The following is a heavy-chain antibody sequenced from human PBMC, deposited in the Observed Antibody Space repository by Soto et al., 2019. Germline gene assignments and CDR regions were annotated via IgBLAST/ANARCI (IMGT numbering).Heavy chain of an antibody. CDR2: TYYRSRWYN. J-gene: IGHJ6*03. Sequence: PSQTLSLTCVISGDSVSSNSAAWNWIRQSPSRGLEWLGRTYYRSRWYNDYAVSVRSRITVNADTSKNQFSLHLNSVTPEDTAVYYCARDTPPDPIPYMDVWGKGTTVTVS. CDR3: ARDTPPDPIPYMDV. V-gene: IGHV6-1*01. CDR1: GDSVSSNSAA.